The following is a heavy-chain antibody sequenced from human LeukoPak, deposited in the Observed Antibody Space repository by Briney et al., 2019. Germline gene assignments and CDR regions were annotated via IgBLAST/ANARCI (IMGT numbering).Heavy chain of an antibody. CDR1: GFTIGTAW. Sequence: GGSLRLSCVSSGFTIGTAWMSWVRQAPGKGLEWVSGISGSGGNTHYADSVKGRFTISRDDSKNTLYLQMNSLRAEDTAVYYCAKGLRGSSYDYWGQGTLVTVSS. CDR3: AKGLRGSSYDY. V-gene: IGHV3-23*01. J-gene: IGHJ4*02. D-gene: IGHD6-13*01. CDR2: ISGSGGNT.